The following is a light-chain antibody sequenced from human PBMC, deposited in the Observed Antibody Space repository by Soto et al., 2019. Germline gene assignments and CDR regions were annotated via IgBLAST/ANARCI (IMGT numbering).Light chain of an antibody. V-gene: IGLV2-14*01. CDR1: SSGVGGYDY. CDR2: EVR. Sequence: QSALAQPTSVSGSPGQSITISCTGTSSGVGGYDYVSWYQQHPGKAPKLIIYEVRHRPSGVSNRFSGSKSGNTASLTISGLQAEDEADYFCSSYTGTSTLYAFGTGTKVTVL. J-gene: IGLJ1*01. CDR3: SSYTGTSTLYA.